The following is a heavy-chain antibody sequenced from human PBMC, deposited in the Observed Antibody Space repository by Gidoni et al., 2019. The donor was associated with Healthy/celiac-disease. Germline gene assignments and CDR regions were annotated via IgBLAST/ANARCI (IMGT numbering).Heavy chain of an antibody. J-gene: IGHJ6*03. CDR2: IYYSGST. V-gene: IGHV4-39*01. D-gene: IGHD3-3*01. CDR1: GGSISSSSYY. CDR3: ARLDCRGDYDFWSGYYRGGYYMDV. Sequence: QLQLQESGPGLVKPSETLSLTCTVSGGSISSSSYYWGWIRQPPGRGLEWIGSIYYSGSTYYNPSLKSRVTISVDTSKNQFSLKLSSVTAADTAVYYCARLDCRGDYDFWSGYYRGGYYMDVWGKGTTVTVSS.